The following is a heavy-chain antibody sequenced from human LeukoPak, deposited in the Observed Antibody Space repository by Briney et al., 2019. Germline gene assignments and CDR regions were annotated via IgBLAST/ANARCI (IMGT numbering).Heavy chain of an antibody. D-gene: IGHD3-16*01. J-gene: IGHJ2*01. CDR1: GYTFTSYY. V-gene: IGHV1-46*01. CDR2: INPSGGST. Sequence: ASVKVSCKASGYTFTSYYMHWVRQAPGQGLEWMGIINPSGGSTSYAQKFQGRVTMTRDTSTSTVYMELSSLRSEDTAVYYCARPLRMGRGYWYFDLWGRGTLVTVSS. CDR3: ARPLRMGRGYWYFDL.